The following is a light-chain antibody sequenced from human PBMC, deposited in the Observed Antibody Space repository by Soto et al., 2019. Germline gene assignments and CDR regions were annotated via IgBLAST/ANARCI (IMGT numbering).Light chain of an antibody. Sequence: QSALTQPRSVSDYPGQSVTISCTGTSTDVGGHNYVSWYQQHPGKAPKLLIYDVTKRPSGVPDRFSGSKSGNTASLTISGLQADDEADYYCCSSAGTYTAVFGSGTKLTVL. CDR1: STDVGGHNY. CDR2: DVT. J-gene: IGLJ1*01. V-gene: IGLV2-11*01. CDR3: CSSAGTYTAV.